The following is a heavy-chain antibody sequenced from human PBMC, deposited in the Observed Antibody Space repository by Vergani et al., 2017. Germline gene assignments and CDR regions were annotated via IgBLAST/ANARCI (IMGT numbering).Heavy chain of an antibody. Sequence: EVQLVQSGAEVKKPGVSLKISCKGSGYSFTSYWIGWVRQMPGRGLEWMGGIYPGDSDTRYSPSFHGRVTISADKSISTAYLQWSSLTASDTAMYYCARQDSWGSVDYWGQGTLVTVSS. J-gene: IGHJ4*02. CDR3: ARQDSWGSVDY. CDR2: IYPGDSDT. V-gene: IGHV5-51*01. D-gene: IGHD6-13*01. CDR1: GYSFTSYW.